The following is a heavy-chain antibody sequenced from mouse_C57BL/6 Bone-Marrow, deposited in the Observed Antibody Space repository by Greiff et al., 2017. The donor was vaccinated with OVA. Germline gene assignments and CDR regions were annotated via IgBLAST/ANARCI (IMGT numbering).Heavy chain of an antibody. Sequence: QVQLKQPGAELVKPGASVKLSCKASGYTFTSYWMQWVKQRPGQGLEWIGEIDPSDSYTNYNQKFKGKATLTVDTSSSTAYMQLSSLTSEDSAVYYCARGRYSNYAMDYWGQGTSVTVSS. D-gene: IGHD2-5*01. V-gene: IGHV1-50*01. J-gene: IGHJ4*01. CDR1: GYTFTSYW. CDR2: IDPSDSYT. CDR3: ARGRYSNYAMDY.